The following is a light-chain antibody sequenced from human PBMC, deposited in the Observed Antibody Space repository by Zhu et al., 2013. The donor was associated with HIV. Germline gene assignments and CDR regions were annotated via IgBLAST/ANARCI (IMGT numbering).Light chain of an antibody. CDR1: QSVSSSY. J-gene: IGKJ1*01. Sequence: EIVMTQSPAILSVSPGERVTLSCRASQSVSSSYLAWYQQKPGQAPRLLIYGTSSRATGIPDRFSGSGSGTDFTLTISRLDPEDFAVYYCHQYAASRTFGQGTKVEIK. CDR3: HQYAASRT. CDR2: GTS. V-gene: IGKV3-20*01.